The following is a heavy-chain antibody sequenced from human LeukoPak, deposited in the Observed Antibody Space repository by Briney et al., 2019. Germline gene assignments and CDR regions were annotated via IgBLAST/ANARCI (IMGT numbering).Heavy chain of an antibody. CDR2: ISAYNGNT. Sequence: GASVKVSCKASGYTFTTYGISWVRQAPGQGLEWMGWISAYNGNTNYAQKLQGRVTMTTDTSTSTAYMELRSLRSDDTAVYYCARDSSWYSNYGMDVWGQGTTVTVSS. V-gene: IGHV1-18*01. D-gene: IGHD6-13*01. J-gene: IGHJ6*02. CDR3: ARDSSWYSNYGMDV. CDR1: GYTFTTYG.